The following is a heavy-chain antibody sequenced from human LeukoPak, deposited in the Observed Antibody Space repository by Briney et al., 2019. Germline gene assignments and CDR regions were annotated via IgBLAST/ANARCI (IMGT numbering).Heavy chain of an antibody. V-gene: IGHV4-34*01. D-gene: IGHD3-3*01. Sequence: SETLPLTCAVYGGSFSGYYWSWIRQPPGKGLEWIGEINHSGSTNYNPSLKSRVTISVDTSKNQFSLKLSSVTAADTAVYYCARKQRRTIFGVVTTRNWFDPWGQGTLVTVSS. CDR1: GGSFSGYY. J-gene: IGHJ5*02. CDR3: ARKQRRTIFGVVTTRNWFDP. CDR2: INHSGST.